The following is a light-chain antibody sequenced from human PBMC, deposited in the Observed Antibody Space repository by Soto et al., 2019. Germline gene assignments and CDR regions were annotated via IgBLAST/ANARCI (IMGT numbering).Light chain of an antibody. V-gene: IGKV1-27*01. CDR2: AAS. Sequence: DRQMPQSPYSLSTSVGHRVTITCRASQGISNYLAWYQQKPGKVPKLLIYAASTLQSGVPSRFSGSGSGTDFTLTISSLQPEDVSTYYCQKDNSAPWTFGQATKVEIK. CDR1: QGISNY. J-gene: IGKJ1*01. CDR3: QKDNSAPWT.